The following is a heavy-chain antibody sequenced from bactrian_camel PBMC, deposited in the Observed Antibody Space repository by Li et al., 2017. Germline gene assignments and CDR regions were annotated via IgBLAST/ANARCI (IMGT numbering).Heavy chain of an antibody. Sequence: HVQLVESGGGSVQAGGSLRLSCAASGLTSIVRCMGWFRQAPGKEREGVARIATGSGNTYYADSVKGRFTISQDNAKNTVYLQMDNLKPDDTAKYYCAEARRDVWITQRYESRGQGTQVTVS. V-gene: IGHV3S1*01. CDR1: GLTSIVRC. CDR3: AEARRDVWITQRYES. J-gene: IGHJ4*01. D-gene: IGHD1*01. CDR2: IATGSGNT.